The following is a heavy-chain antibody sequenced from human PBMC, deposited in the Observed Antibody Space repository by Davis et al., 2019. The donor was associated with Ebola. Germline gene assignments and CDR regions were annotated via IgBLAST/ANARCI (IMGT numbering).Heavy chain of an antibody. D-gene: IGHD2-2*01. V-gene: IGHV1-46*01. CDR3: ARGVPTYYGMDV. CDR2: INPSGGST. Sequence: ASVKVSCKASGYTFTSYYMHWVRQAPGQGLEWMGIINPSGGSTSYAQKFQGRVTMTRDTSTTTVYMDLGSLRSEDTAVYYCARGVPTYYGMDVWGQGTTVTVSS. J-gene: IGHJ6*02. CDR1: GYTFTSYY.